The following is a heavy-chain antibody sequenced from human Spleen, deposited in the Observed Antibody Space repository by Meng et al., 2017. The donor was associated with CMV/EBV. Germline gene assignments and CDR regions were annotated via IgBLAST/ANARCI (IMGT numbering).Heavy chain of an antibody. CDR1: GGTFSSYA. J-gene: IGHJ4*02. CDR2: IIPIFGTA. V-gene: IGHV1-69*05. Sequence: ASGGTFSSYALSWVRQAPGQGLEWMGGIIPIFGTANYAQKFQGRVTITTDESTSTAYMELSSLRSEDTAVYYCASGRNYGSGSYFYWGQGTLVTVSS. CDR3: ASGRNYGSGSYFY. D-gene: IGHD3-10*01.